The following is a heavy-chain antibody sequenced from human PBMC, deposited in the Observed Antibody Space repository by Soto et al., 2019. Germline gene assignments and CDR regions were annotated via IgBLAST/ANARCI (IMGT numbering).Heavy chain of an antibody. J-gene: IGHJ6*02. Sequence: PSETLSLTCTVSGGSISSYYWSWIRQPPGKGLEWIGYIYYSGSTNYNPSLKSRVTISVDTSKNQFSLKLSSVTAEDTAVYYCARGGAVMVYAIYYYYSYGMDVWGQGTTVTVSS. D-gene: IGHD2-8*01. V-gene: IGHV4-59*01. CDR3: ARGGAVMVYAIYYYYSYGMDV. CDR2: IYYSGST. CDR1: GGSISSYY.